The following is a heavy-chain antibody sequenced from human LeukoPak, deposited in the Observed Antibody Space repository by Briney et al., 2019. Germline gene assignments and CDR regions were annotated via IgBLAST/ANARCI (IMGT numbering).Heavy chain of an antibody. CDR3: ARGGIVGATRSYFDY. V-gene: IGHV5-51*01. CDR2: IYPGDSDT. CDR1: GYSFTSYW. D-gene: IGHD1-26*01. Sequence: GESLKISRKGSGYSFTSYWIGWVRQMPGKGLEWMGIIYPGDSDTRYSPSFQGQVTISADKSISTAYLQWSSLKASDTAMYYCARGGIVGATRSYFDYWGQGTLVTVSS. J-gene: IGHJ4*02.